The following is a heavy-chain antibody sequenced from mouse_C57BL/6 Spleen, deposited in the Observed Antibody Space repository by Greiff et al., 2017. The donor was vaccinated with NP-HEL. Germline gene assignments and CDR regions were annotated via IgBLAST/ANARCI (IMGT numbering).Heavy chain of an antibody. V-gene: IGHV1-26*01. CDR3: ARESPFAY. J-gene: IGHJ3*01. CDR2: INPNNGGT. CDR1: GYTFTDYY. Sequence: VQLQQSGPELVKPGASVKISCKASGYTFTDYYMNWVKQSHGKSLEWIGDINPNNGGTSYNQKFKGKATLTVDKSSRTAYMELRSLTSEDSAVYYCARESPFAYWGQGTLVTVSA.